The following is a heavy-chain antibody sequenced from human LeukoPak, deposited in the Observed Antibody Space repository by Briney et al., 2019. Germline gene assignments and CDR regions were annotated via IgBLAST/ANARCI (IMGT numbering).Heavy chain of an antibody. J-gene: IGHJ5*02. Sequence: GGSLRLSCAASGFTFSSYGMSWIRQAPGKGLEWVSYISSSGSTIYYADSVKGRFTISRDNAKNSLYLQMNSLRAEDTAVYYCARDGTYYYDSSGYYLGLDPWGQGTLVTVSS. D-gene: IGHD3-22*01. CDR3: ARDGTYYYDSSGYYLGLDP. CDR1: GFTFSSYG. V-gene: IGHV3-48*04. CDR2: ISSSGSTI.